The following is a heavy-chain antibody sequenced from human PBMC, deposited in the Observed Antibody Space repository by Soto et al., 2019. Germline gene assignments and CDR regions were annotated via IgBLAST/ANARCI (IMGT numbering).Heavy chain of an antibody. CDR2: IDYSGDT. J-gene: IGHJ2*01. D-gene: IGHD2-15*01. V-gene: IGHV4-31*03. Sequence: QVQLQESGPGRVRPSQPLSLICNVSGYAISRGGYYWSWLRQVPGKGLEWIGSIDYSGDTFYNPSLESRVTISVDPSKNQIFLSLRIVTAADTAMFYCARDAGSLTWNFHLWGRGTQVTVSS. CDR3: ARDAGSLTWNFHL. CDR1: GYAISRGGYY.